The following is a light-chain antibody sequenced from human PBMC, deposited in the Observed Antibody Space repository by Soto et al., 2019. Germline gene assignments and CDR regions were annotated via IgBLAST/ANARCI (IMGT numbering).Light chain of an antibody. V-gene: IGKV1-39*01. J-gene: IGKJ5*01. Sequence: DIQMTQSPSSLSASVGDRVTITCRASQSVSIYLNWYQQKPGKAPKLLIYAASSLQGGVPSRFSGSGSGTDFTLTISSLQPEDFATYYCQQSYSTLITFGQGTRLEIK. CDR3: QQSYSTLIT. CDR1: QSVSIY. CDR2: AAS.